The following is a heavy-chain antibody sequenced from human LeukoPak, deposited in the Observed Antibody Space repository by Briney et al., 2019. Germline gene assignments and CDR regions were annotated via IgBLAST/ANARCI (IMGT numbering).Heavy chain of an antibody. D-gene: IGHD3-10*01. V-gene: IGHV4-34*01. J-gene: IGHJ4*02. CDR2: INHSGST. CDR1: GGSFSGFY. Sequence: PSETLSLTCAVYGGSFSGFYWGWNRPPPGKGLEWIGEINHSGSTNYNPSLKSRVTISVDTSKNQFSLKLSSVTAADTAVYYCARAHYYGSGSYYRIDYWGQGTLVTVSS. CDR3: ARAHYYGSGSYYRIDY.